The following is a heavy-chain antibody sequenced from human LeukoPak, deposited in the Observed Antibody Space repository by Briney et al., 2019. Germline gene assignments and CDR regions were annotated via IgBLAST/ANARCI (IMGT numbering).Heavy chain of an antibody. Sequence: GGSLRLSCAASGFSFSSYSMNWVRQAPGKGLEWVSSISGAGSIFYAESVKGRFTISRDNAKNSLYLQMNSLRAEDTAVYYCATHDGTNGSGSYYRLDYYYYGMDVWGQGTTVTVSS. D-gene: IGHD3-10*01. CDR3: ATHDGTNGSGSYYRLDYYYYGMDV. CDR1: GFSFSSYS. J-gene: IGHJ6*02. CDR2: ISGAGSI. V-gene: IGHV3-21*01.